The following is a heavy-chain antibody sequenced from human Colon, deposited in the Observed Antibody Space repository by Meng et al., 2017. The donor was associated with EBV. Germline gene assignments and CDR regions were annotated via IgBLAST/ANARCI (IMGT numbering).Heavy chain of an antibody. V-gene: IGHV4-39*01. D-gene: IGHD2-2*01. J-gene: IGHJ5*02. Sequence: QLQLAESGPGLVTPSETLSLTCLFSGGPISSSSYYWGWVRQPPGKGLEWFGNFYYSGSTYYNPSLQRRVTISVDTSKQHFSLKLSSVTAADTAVYYCARQNCSLTSCSFGGWFDLWGQGTLVTVSS. CDR3: ARQNCSLTSCSFGGWFDL. CDR1: GGPISSSSYY. CDR2: FYYSGST.